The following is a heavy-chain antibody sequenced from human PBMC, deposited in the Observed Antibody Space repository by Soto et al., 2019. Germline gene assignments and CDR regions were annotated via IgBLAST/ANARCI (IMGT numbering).Heavy chain of an antibody. D-gene: IGHD2-8*01. CDR3: MKDGGTNE. Sequence: EVQLLESGGGLVQPGGSLTLSCAASGFTFSNYAMTWVRQAPGKGLEWVSSISNSGDRIFYADSVKGRFTISRDNAESTRYLQINSLRAEDTARFYCMKDGGTNEWGQGTLVTVSS. CDR2: ISNSGDRI. V-gene: IGHV3-23*01. J-gene: IGHJ4*02. CDR1: GFTFSNYA.